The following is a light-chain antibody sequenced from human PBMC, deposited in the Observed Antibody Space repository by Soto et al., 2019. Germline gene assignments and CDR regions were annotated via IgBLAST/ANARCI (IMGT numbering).Light chain of an antibody. J-gene: IGKJ1*01. CDR2: GAS. V-gene: IGKV3-20*01. CDR1: QSVSSSY. CDR3: QQYGSSPRT. Sequence: EIVLTQSPGTLSLSPRERATLYCRSSQSVSSSYLAWYQQKPGQAPRLLIYGASSRATGIPDRFSGSGAGTDFTLTISRLEPEDFAVYYCQQYGSSPRTFGQGTKVDIK.